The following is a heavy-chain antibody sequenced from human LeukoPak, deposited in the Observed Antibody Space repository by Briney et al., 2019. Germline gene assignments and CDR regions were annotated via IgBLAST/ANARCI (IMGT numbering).Heavy chain of an antibody. CDR1: GFTFSDSW. D-gene: IGHD3-10*01. CDR3: AKLAKYFYGSETYYFFEH. CDR2: INSDGSIT. Sequence: GGSLRLSCAVSGFTFSDSWMHWVRQAPGKGLVWVSRINSDGSITAYADSVKGRFTISRDNAKNSLYLQMNSLRVEDTAVYYCAKLAKYFYGSETYYFFEHWGQGTPVTASS. J-gene: IGHJ4*02. V-gene: IGHV3-74*01.